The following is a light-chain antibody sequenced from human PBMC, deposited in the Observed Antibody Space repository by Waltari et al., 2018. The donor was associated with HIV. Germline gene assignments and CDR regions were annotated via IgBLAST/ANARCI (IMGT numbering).Light chain of an antibody. CDR1: QSVSSD. Sequence: ELLMTQSPATLSVPPRERVTLSCRASQSVSSDLAWYRQKPGQAPRLLIYNASTRATGLPARFSGSGSGTEFTLTISSLQSEDFAFYYCQQYNNWPPWTFGQGTKVEIK. CDR3: QQYNNWPPWT. V-gene: IGKV3-15*01. CDR2: NAS. J-gene: IGKJ1*01.